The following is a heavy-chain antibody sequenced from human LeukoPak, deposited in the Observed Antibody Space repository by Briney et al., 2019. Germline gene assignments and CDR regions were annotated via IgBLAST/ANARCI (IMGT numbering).Heavy chain of an antibody. CDR3: ARPSAPIVVVVAATMSVYYGMDV. D-gene: IGHD2-15*01. CDR2: MNPNSGNT. V-gene: IGHV1-8*01. J-gene: IGHJ6*02. Sequence: ASVKVSCKASGYTFTSYDINWVRQATGQGLEWMGWMNPNSGNTGYAQKFQGRVTMTRNTSISTAYMELSSLRSEDTAVYYCARPSAPIVVVVAATMSVYYGMDVWGQGTTVTVSS. CDR1: GYTFTSYD.